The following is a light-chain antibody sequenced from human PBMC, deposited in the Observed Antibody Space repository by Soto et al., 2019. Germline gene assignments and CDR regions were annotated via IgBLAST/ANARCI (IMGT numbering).Light chain of an antibody. CDR1: QSVSSY. Sequence: EMVLTQSPATLSLSPGERATLSCRASQSVSSYLAWYQQKPGQDPRLLIYDASNRATGIPARFSGSGSGTDFTLTISSLEPEDFAIYYCQQRSNWPPVIFGGGTKVEIK. V-gene: IGKV3-11*01. CDR2: DAS. J-gene: IGKJ4*01. CDR3: QQRSNWPPVI.